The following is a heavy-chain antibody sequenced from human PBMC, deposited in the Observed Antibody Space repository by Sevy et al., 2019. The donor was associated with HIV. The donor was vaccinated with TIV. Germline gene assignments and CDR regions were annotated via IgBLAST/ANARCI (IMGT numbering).Heavy chain of an antibody. CDR3: ARDRRPDYYYYGMDV. CDR1: GGTFSSYA. V-gene: IGHV1-69*13. CDR2: IIPIFGTA. Sequence: ASVKVSCKASGGTFSSYAISWVRQAPGQGLEWMGGIIPIFGTANYAQKFQGRVTITADESTSTAYMELSSLRSEDTAVHYCARDRRPDYYYYGMDVWGQGTTVTVSS. J-gene: IGHJ6*02.